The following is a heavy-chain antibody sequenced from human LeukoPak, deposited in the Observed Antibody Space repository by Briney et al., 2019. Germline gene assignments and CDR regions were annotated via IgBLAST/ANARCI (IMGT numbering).Heavy chain of an antibody. D-gene: IGHD3-10*01. Sequence: PGGSLRLSCAASGFTFSSYSMNWVRQAPGKGLEWVSYISSDSRTIYYADSVKGRFTISRDNAKNSLYLQMKSLRDEDTAVYYCARSMVRGGYAFDIWGQGTMVTVSS. CDR1: GFTFSSYS. J-gene: IGHJ3*02. V-gene: IGHV3-48*02. CDR2: ISSDSRTI. CDR3: ARSMVRGGYAFDI.